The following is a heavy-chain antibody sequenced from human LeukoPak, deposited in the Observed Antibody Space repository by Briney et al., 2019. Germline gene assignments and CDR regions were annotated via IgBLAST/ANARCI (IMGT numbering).Heavy chain of an antibody. CDR1: GYTFTGYY. CDR3: ARGGRDIVVVPAAMAFDY. J-gene: IGHJ4*02. Sequence: ASVKVSCKASGYTFTGYYMHWVRQAPGQGLEWMGWINPNSGGTNYAKKFQGRVTMTRDTSISTAYMELSRLRSDDTAVYYCARGGRDIVVVPAAMAFDYWGQGTLVTVSS. CDR2: INPNSGGT. D-gene: IGHD2-2*01. V-gene: IGHV1-2*02.